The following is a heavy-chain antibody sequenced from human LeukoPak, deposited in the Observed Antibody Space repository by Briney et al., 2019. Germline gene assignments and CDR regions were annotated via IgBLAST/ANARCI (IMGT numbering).Heavy chain of an antibody. J-gene: IGHJ3*02. D-gene: IGHD5-24*01. CDR3: ARDYIRRDGYIYDAFDI. V-gene: IGHV1-69*13. CDR2: IIPIFGTA. CDR1: GGTFTSYA. Sequence: SVKVSCKASGGTFTSYAISWVRQAPGQGLEWMGGIIPIFGTANYAQKFQGRVTITADESTSTAYMELSSLRSEDTAVYYCARDYIRRDGYIYDAFDIWGQGTMVTVSS.